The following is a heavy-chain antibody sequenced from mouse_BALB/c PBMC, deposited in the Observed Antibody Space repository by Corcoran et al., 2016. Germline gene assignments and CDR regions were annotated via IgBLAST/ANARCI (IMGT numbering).Heavy chain of an antibody. CDR1: GYTFTTAG. V-gene: IGHV9-4*02. J-gene: IGHJ1*01. Sequence: QIQLVQSGPELTKPGETVRISCKASGYTFTTAGMQWVQKMPGKGLKWIGWINTRSGVPKYAEDFKGRFAFSLETSASTAYLQISNLKNEDTATYFCARYGNNWYYDVWGAGTTVTVSS. CDR3: ARYGNNWYYDV. D-gene: IGHD2-1*01. CDR2: INTRSGVP.